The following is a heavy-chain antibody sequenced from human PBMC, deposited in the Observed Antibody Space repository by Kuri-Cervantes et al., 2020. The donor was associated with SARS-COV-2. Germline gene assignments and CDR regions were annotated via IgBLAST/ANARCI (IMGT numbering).Heavy chain of an antibody. Sequence: GGSLRLSCAASGFTFSSYSMNWVRQAPGKGLEWVSSISSSSSYIYYADSVKGRFTISRDNAKNSLYLQMNSLRAEDTAVYYCESESGYSSSWGDYWGQGTLVTVSS. D-gene: IGHD6-13*01. J-gene: IGHJ4*02. CDR3: ESESGYSSSWGDY. CDR1: GFTFSSYS. CDR2: ISSSSSYI. V-gene: IGHV3-21*01.